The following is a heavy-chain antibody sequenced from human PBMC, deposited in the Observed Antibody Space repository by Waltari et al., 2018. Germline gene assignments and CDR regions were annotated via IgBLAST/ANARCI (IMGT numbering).Heavy chain of an antibody. V-gene: IGHV4-61*02. Sequence: QVQLQESGPGLVKPSQTLSLTCTVSGGSISSGSYYWSWIRQPAGKGLEWIGRIYTSGSTNYNPSLKSRVTISVDTSKNQFSLKLSSVTAADTAVYYCARDAHMKLWSGYSTYFDYWGQGTLVTVSS. D-gene: IGHD3-3*01. CDR3: ARDAHMKLWSGYSTYFDY. CDR1: GGSISSGSYY. CDR2: IYTSGST. J-gene: IGHJ4*02.